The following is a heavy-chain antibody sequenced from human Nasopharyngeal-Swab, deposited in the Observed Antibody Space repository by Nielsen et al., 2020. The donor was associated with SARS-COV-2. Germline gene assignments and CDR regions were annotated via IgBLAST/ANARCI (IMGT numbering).Heavy chain of an antibody. V-gene: IGHV1-8*01. CDR1: GYTFTSYD. J-gene: IGHJ1*01. CDR3: ARISNIYDSSDGYFQH. D-gene: IGHD3-22*01. Sequence: ASVKVSCKASGYTFTSYDINWVRQATGQGLEWMGWMNPNSGNTGYAQKFQGRVTMTTDTSTSTAYMELRSLRSDDTAVYYCARISNIYDSSDGYFQHWGQGTLVTVSS. CDR2: MNPNSGNT.